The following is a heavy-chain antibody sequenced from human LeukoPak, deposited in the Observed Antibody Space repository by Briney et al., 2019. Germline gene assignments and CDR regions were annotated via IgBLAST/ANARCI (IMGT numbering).Heavy chain of an antibody. V-gene: IGHV4-30-4*01. D-gene: IGHD3-22*01. CDR2: IYYSGGT. J-gene: IGHJ3*02. CDR1: GGSISSGDYY. Sequence: NPSETLSLTCTGSGGSISSGDYYWSWIRQPPGKGLEWIGYIYYSGGTYYNPSLKSRVTISVDTSKNQFSLKLSSVTAADTAVYYCARDGYYYDSSGYSGDAFDIWGQGTMVTVSS. CDR3: ARDGYYYDSSGYSGDAFDI.